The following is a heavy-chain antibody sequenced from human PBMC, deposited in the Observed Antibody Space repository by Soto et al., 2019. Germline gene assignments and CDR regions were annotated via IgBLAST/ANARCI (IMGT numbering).Heavy chain of an antibody. CDR1: GFTFSSYW. D-gene: IGHD3-22*01. CDR3: ARGGGERVDGCGYLGRQ. V-gene: IGHV3-74*01. J-gene: IGHJ4*02. Sequence: EVQLVESGGGSIQPGGSLRLSCVASGFTFSSYWMHWVRQAPGKGLVWVSRIKSDGSGTYYADSVEGRLTISRDNAKNTLFLERYSLRAEGMAGYYGARGGGERVDGCGYLGRQWGQGCLVSVCS. CDR2: IKSDGSGT.